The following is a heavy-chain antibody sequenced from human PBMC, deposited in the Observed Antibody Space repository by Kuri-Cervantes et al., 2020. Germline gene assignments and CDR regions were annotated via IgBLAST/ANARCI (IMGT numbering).Heavy chain of an antibody. CDR1: GFTFSSYW. D-gene: IGHD6-19*01. J-gene: IGHJ4*02. Sequence: GGSLRLSCAASGFTFSSYWMNWVRQAPGKGLEWVANIQHDGSEKYYVDSVKGRFTFSRDNSKNTLYLQMNSLRAEDTAVYYCAKGARAVAGMYYFDYWGQGTLVTVSS. V-gene: IGHV3-7*01. CDR3: AKGARAVAGMYYFDY. CDR2: IQHDGSEK.